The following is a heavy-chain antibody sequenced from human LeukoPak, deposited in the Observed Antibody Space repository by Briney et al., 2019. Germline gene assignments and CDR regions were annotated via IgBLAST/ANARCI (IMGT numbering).Heavy chain of an antibody. Sequence: SETLSLTCTVSGGSISISSYYWGWIRQPPGKGLEWIGSIYYSGSTYYNPSLKSRVTISVDTSKNQFSLKLSSVTAADTAVYYCARSNISSWYYAGHFDYWGQGTLVTVSS. CDR1: GGSISISSYY. CDR2: IYYSGST. J-gene: IGHJ4*02. CDR3: ARSNISSWYYAGHFDY. V-gene: IGHV4-39*01. D-gene: IGHD6-13*01.